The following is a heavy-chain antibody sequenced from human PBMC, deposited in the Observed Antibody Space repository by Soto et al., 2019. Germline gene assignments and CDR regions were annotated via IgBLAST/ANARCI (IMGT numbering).Heavy chain of an antibody. V-gene: IGHV4-4*09. CDR2: IYNRGGT. Sequence: SETLSLTCTVSGGSISSYYWSWIRQPPGKGLEWIGYIYNRGGTFYNSSLKSRVTISVDTSKNQFSLNLSSVTAADTAVYYCARASAYYYDSTGLYYFDYWGRGTLVTVSS. CDR1: GGSISSYY. D-gene: IGHD3-22*01. J-gene: IGHJ4*02. CDR3: ARASAYYYDSTGLYYFDY.